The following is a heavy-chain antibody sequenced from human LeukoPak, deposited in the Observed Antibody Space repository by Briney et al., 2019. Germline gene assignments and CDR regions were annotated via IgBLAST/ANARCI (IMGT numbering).Heavy chain of an antibody. CDR3: ARARITGTTLPVDY. CDR1: GFTFSNYW. J-gene: IGHJ4*02. D-gene: IGHD1-20*01. CDR2: INSDGIST. V-gene: IGHV3-74*01. Sequence: GGSLRLSCAASGFTFSNYWMHWVRQAPGKGLVWVSRINSDGISTGYADSVKGRFTVSRDNAKKTLYLQMNSLRAEDTAVYYCARARITGTTLPVDYWGQGTLVTVSS.